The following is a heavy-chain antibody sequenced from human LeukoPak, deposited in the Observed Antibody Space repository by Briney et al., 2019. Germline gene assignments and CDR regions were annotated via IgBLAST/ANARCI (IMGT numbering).Heavy chain of an antibody. J-gene: IGHJ6*03. CDR2: INSDGSST. V-gene: IGHV3-74*01. D-gene: IGHD1-26*01. CDR1: GFTFSTYW. CDR3: ARDPYSGGYGAYYYYYMDV. Sequence: PGGSLRPSCAASGFTFSTYWMHWVRQAPGKGLVWVSRINSDGSSTIYADSVKGRFTISRDNAKNTLYLQMNSLRADDTAVYYCARDPYSGGYGAYYYYYMDVWGKGTTVTISS.